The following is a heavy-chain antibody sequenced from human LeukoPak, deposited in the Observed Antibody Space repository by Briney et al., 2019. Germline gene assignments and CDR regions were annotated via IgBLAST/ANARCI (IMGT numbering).Heavy chain of an antibody. V-gene: IGHV4-34*01. CDR1: GESFSGYY. J-gene: IGHJ4*02. CDR3: ARAVSRRTAVAAAHLDS. Sequence: SSETLSLTCAVYGESFSGYYWNWIRQPPGKGLEWVGEINRSGSTNYNPSLKSRVTISVDTSKNQFSLKLNSVTAADTAVYYCARAVSRRTAVAAAHLDSWGQGTLVTVSS. D-gene: IGHD6-25*01. CDR2: INRSGST.